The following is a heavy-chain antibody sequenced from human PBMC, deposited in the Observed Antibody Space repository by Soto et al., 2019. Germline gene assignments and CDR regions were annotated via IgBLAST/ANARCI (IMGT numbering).Heavy chain of an antibody. V-gene: IGHV4-39*07. J-gene: IGHJ4*02. D-gene: IGHD2-21*01. CDR2: IYYSGST. CDR3: ARAVVRFNFRMFDY. Sequence: SETLSLTCTVSGGSISSSSYYWGWIRQPPGKGLEWIGSIYYSGSTNYNPSLKSRVTISVDTSKNQFSLKLSSVTAADTAVYYCARAVVRFNFRMFDYWGQGTLVTVSS. CDR1: GGSISSSSYY.